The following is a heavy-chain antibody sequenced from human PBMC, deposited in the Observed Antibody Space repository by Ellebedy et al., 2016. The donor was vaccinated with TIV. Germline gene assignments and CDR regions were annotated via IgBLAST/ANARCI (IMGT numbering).Heavy chain of an antibody. D-gene: IGHD5-12*01. CDR1: GFTFSSYA. CDR3: AKASNVDIVASGGDLDY. V-gene: IGHV3-23*01. CDR2: ISGSGGST. J-gene: IGHJ4*02. Sequence: GESLKISCAASGFTFSSYAMSWVRQAPGKGLEWVSAISGSGGSTYYADSVKGRFTISRDNSKNTLYLQMNSLRAEDTAVYYCAKASNVDIVASGGDLDYWGQGTLVTVSS.